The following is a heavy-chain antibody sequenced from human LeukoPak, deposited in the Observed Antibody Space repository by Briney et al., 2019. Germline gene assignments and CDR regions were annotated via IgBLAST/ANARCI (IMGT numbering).Heavy chain of an antibody. D-gene: IGHD3-22*01. V-gene: IGHV4-4*07. CDR1: GGSISSYY. Sequence: SETLSLTCTVSGGSISSYYWSWIRQPAGKGLEWIGRIYTSGSTNYNPSLKSRVTMSVDTSKNQFSLKLSSVTAADTAVYYCARDYYDSSGYHPFDYWGQGTLVTVSS. J-gene: IGHJ4*02. CDR2: IYTSGST. CDR3: ARDYYDSSGYHPFDY.